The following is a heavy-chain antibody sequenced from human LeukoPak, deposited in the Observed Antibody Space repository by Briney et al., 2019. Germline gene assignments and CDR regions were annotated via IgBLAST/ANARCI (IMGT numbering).Heavy chain of an antibody. Sequence: GGSLRLSCAASGFTFSSYWMSWVRQAPGKGLEWVANIKQDGSEKYYVDSVKGRFTISRDNAKNSLYLQMNSLRAEDTAVYYCARDLSGYYWRYFDLWGRGTLVTVSS. CDR1: GFTFSSYW. J-gene: IGHJ2*01. CDR3: ARDLSGYYWRYFDL. D-gene: IGHD3-3*01. V-gene: IGHV3-7*01. CDR2: IKQDGSEK.